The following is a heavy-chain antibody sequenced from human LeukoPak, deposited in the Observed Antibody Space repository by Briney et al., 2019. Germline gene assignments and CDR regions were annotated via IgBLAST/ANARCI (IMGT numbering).Heavy chain of an antibody. CDR1: GGSISSGDYY. CDR3: ARDAWNEPFDY. Sequence: SETLSLTCTVSGGSISSGDYYWSWIRQHPGKGLEWIGYIYYSGSTYYNPSLKSRVTISVDTSKNQFSLKLSSVTAADTAVYICARDAWNEPFDYWGQGTLVTVSS. J-gene: IGHJ4*02. CDR2: IYYSGST. D-gene: IGHD1-1*01. V-gene: IGHV4-31*03.